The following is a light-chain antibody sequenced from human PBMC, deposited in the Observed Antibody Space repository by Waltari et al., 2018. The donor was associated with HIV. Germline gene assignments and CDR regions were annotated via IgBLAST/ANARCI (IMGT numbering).Light chain of an antibody. J-gene: IGKJ2*01. CDR1: QVITTS. CDR3: QQYYAAPYT. CDR2: AAS. V-gene: IGKV1-NL1*01. Sequence: DIQMTQSPSSLSASVGERVTITCRASQVITTSLTWYQLKPGKAPKLLLHAASRLESGVPSRFSGSGAGADYTLTISRLQSEDFATYYCQQYYAAPYTFGQGTKLEIK.